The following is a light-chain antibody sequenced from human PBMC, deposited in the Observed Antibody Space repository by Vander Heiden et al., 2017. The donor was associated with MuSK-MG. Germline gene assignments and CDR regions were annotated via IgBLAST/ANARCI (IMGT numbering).Light chain of an antibody. CDR1: KLGDKY. Sequence: SYELTQPPSVSVSSGQTASIPCDGDKLGDKYACWYQQKPGQSPVLVIYQDSQRPSGIPERFSGSNSGNIATLTISGTQAMDEADYYCQAWDSSTAVFGGGTKLTVL. CDR3: QAWDSSTAV. V-gene: IGLV3-1*01. CDR2: QDS. J-gene: IGLJ2*01.